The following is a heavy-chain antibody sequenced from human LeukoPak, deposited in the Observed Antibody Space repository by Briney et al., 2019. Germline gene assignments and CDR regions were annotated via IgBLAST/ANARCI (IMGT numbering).Heavy chain of an antibody. D-gene: IGHD4-17*01. CDR3: ARRGDYRNFDY. CDR2: ISGSGGST. Sequence: PGGSLRLSCVASGFTFSTSSMNWVRQAPGKGLEWVSTISGSGGSTYYPDSVKGRFTISRDKSKNTVYLQMNSLRAEDAAVYYCARRGDYRNFDYWGQGTLVTVSS. CDR1: GFTFSTSS. J-gene: IGHJ4*02. V-gene: IGHV3-23*01.